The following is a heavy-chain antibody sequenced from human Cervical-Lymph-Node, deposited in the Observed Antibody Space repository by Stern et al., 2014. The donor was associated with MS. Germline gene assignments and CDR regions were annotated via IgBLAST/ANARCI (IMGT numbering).Heavy chain of an antibody. CDR2: IKSDGSST. D-gene: IGHD5-18*01. CDR3: ARVGGYSSSFDY. Sequence: EVQLLESGGGLVQPGGSLRLSCAASGFTFSSYWMHWVRQAPGKGLVWVSSIKSDGSSTRYADSVKGRFTISRDNAKNTLYLQMNSLRAEDTAVFYCARVGGYSSSFDYWGQGTLVTVAS. J-gene: IGHJ4*02. V-gene: IGHV3-74*02. CDR1: GFTFSSYW.